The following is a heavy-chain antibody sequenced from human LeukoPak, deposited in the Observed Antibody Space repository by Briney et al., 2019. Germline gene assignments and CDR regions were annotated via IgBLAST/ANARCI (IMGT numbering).Heavy chain of an antibody. CDR1: GYSFTSFG. V-gene: IGHV1-18*01. CDR2: ISTYSENI. Sequence: ASVKVSCKASGYSFTSFGVSWVRQAPGQGLEWMGWISTYSENIKFSQRLQDRLTMTTDTTTSTSYMELRSLRSDDTAVYYCARAAEWGGGHEYWGQGTLVTVSS. D-gene: IGHD5-12*01. CDR3: ARAAEWGGGHEY. J-gene: IGHJ4*02.